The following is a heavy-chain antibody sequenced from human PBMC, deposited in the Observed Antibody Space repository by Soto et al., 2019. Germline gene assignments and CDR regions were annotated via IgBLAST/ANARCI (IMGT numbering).Heavy chain of an antibody. V-gene: IGHV3-74*01. D-gene: IGHD5-12*01. Sequence: EVQLVESGGGLVQPGGSLRLSCGASGFTFSRYWMHWVRQVPGKGLVGVSRSSSDGSWTGYAESVKGRFTISRDNDRNTVFLQMPSLRAEDTAVYYCVREGGYSGYLDNLGQGTQVTVSS. CDR1: GFTFSRYW. CDR3: VREGGYSGYLDN. J-gene: IGHJ4*02. CDR2: SSSDGSWT.